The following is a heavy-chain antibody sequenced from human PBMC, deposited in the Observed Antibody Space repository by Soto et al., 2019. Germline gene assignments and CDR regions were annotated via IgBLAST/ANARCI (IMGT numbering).Heavy chain of an antibody. CDR3: ARHEQYYYYFYGMDV. V-gene: IGHV5-51*01. CDR2: INPGDSDT. Sequence: HGESLKISCKGSGYSFTTYWLAWVRQMPGKGLEWVGAINPGDSDTRYSPSFQGQVTISADRSTGTAYLQWSSLQASDTAMYFCARHEQYYYYFYGMDVWGQGTTVTVSS. J-gene: IGHJ6*02. CDR1: GYSFTTYW.